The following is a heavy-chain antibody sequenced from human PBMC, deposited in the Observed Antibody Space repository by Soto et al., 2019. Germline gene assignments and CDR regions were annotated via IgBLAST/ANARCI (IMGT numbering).Heavy chain of an antibody. V-gene: IGHV3-30*18. CDR2: ISYDGSNK. Sequence: QVQLVESGGGVVQPGRSLRLSCAASGFTFSSYGMHWVRQAPGKGLEWVAVISYDGSNKYYADSVKGRFTISRDNSKNTLYLQMNSLRAEDTAVYYCAKDWGSHYDFWSGMGYFDYWGQGTLVTVSS. J-gene: IGHJ4*02. CDR1: GFTFSSYG. CDR3: AKDWGSHYDFWSGMGYFDY. D-gene: IGHD3-3*01.